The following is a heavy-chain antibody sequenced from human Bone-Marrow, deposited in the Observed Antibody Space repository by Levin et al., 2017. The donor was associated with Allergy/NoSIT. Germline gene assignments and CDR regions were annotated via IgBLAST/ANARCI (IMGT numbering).Heavy chain of an antibody. D-gene: IGHD3-22*01. Sequence: SQTLSLTCAVYGGSFSGYYWSWIRQPPGKGLEWIGEINHSGSTNYNPSLKSRVTISVDTSKNQFSLKLSSVIAADTAVYYCARGCNNDSRGYCMDYWGQGTLVTVSS. J-gene: IGHJ4*02. CDR1: GGSFSGYY. CDR3: ARGCNNDSRGYCMDY. V-gene: IGHV4-34*01. CDR2: INHSGST.